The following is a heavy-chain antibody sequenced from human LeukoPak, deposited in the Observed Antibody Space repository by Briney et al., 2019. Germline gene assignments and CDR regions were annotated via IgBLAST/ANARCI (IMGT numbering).Heavy chain of an antibody. CDR1: GYTFTGYY. CDR2: ISASGGST. CDR3: ARYNWNDYFDY. J-gene: IGHJ4*02. Sequence: GASLKVSCKASGYTFTGYYMHWVRQAPGQGLEWMGWISASGGSTNYAQKIQGRVTMTRDTSISPAYMELSRLRSDDTAVYYCARYNWNDYFDYWGQGTLVTVSS. D-gene: IGHD1-1*01. V-gene: IGHV1-2*02.